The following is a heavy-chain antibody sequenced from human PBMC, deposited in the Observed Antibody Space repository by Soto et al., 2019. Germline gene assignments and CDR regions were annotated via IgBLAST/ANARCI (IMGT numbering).Heavy chain of an antibody. Sequence: PSETLSLTCAVYGGSFSGYYWSWIRQPPGKGLEWIGEINHSGSTNYNPSLKSRVTISVDTSKNQFSLKLSSVTAADTAVYYCAREAGITIFGVSVEGPGMDVWGQGTTVTVSS. V-gene: IGHV4-34*01. CDR1: GGSFSGYY. D-gene: IGHD3-3*01. CDR2: INHSGST. J-gene: IGHJ6*02. CDR3: AREAGITIFGVSVEGPGMDV.